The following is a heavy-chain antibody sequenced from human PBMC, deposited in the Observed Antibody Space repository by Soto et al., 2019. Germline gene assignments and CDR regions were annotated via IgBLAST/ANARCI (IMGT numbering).Heavy chain of an antibody. Sequence: QVQLQESGPRLVKPSQTLSLTCTVSGGSISSGDYNWSWIRQPPGKGLEWIGYIYYTGSTYYNPSLESRVTISVDTSKKQFSLKLSSVTAADTAVYYCARVVLVGATLPYQHDYWGQGTLVTVSS. V-gene: IGHV4-30-4*01. CDR2: IYYTGST. J-gene: IGHJ4*02. CDR1: GGSISSGDYN. CDR3: ARVVLVGATLPYQHDY. D-gene: IGHD2-15*01.